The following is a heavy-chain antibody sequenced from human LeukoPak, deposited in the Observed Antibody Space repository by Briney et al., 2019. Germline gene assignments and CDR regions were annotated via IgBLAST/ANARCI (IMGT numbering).Heavy chain of an antibody. CDR2: INPNSGGT. J-gene: IGHJ6*03. V-gene: IGHV1-2*06. CDR3: ASSYGSGNNYYYYYMDV. D-gene: IGHD3-10*01. CDR1: GYTFTGYY. Sequence: ASVKVSCKASGYTFTGYYMHWVRQAPGQGLEWMGRINPNSGGTNYAQKFQGRGTMTRDTSISTAYMELSRLRPDDTAVYYCASSYGSGNNYYYYYMDVWGKGTTVTVSS.